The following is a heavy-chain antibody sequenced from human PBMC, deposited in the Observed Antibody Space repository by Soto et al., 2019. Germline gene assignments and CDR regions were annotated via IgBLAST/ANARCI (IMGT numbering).Heavy chain of an antibody. CDR2: ITDSGDDT. V-gene: IGHV3-23*01. CDR1: GFTFNNYA. CDR3: AKLGSSSWSPHYYFDY. D-gene: IGHD2-2*01. J-gene: IGHJ4*02. Sequence: EVQLLESGGCLVQPGGSLRLSCAASGFTFNNYAMGWVRQAPGKGLEWFSAITDSGDDTYYIDSVKGRFTISRDNSKSTLYLQMNSLRAEDTAIYYCAKLGSSSWSPHYYFDYWGQGTLVTVSS.